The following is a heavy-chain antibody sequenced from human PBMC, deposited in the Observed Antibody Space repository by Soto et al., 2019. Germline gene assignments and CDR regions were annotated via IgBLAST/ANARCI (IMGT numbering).Heavy chain of an antibody. D-gene: IGHD3-10*01. Sequence: SVKVSCKDSGGTFSSYAISWVRPAPGQGLELMGGIIPIFGTANYAQKFQGRVTITADESTSTAYMELSSLRSEDTAVYYCARPRPYYYGSGSYSGFDYWGQGTLDTVSS. CDR1: GGTFSSYA. V-gene: IGHV1-69*13. CDR3: ARPRPYYYGSGSYSGFDY. CDR2: IIPIFGTA. J-gene: IGHJ4*02.